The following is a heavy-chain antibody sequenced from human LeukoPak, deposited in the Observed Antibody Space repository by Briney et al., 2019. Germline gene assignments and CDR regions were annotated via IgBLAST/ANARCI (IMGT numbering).Heavy chain of an antibody. CDR3: ARAGLRYPPYYFDY. CDR1: GGSISSYY. V-gene: IGHV4-59*01. CDR2: IYYSGST. J-gene: IGHJ4*02. D-gene: IGHD3-9*01. Sequence: SETLSLTCTVSGGSISSYYWSWIRQHPGKGLEWIGYIYYSGSTNYNPSLKSRVTISVDTSKNQFSLKLSSVTAADTAVYYCARAGLRYPPYYFDYWGQGTLVTVSS.